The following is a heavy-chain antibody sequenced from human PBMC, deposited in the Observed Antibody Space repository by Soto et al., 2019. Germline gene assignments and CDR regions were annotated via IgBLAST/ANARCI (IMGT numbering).Heavy chain of an antibody. CDR3: ARELDYYYYGMDV. CDR1: GFTFSSYA. Sequence: QVQLVESGGGVVQPGRSLRLSCAASGFTFSSYAMHWVRQAPGKGLEWVAVISYYGSNKYYADSVKGRFTISRDNSKNTLYLQMNSLRAEDTAVYYCARELDYYYYGMDVWGQGTTVTVSS. CDR2: ISYYGSNK. D-gene: IGHD6-6*01. J-gene: IGHJ6*02. V-gene: IGHV3-30-3*01.